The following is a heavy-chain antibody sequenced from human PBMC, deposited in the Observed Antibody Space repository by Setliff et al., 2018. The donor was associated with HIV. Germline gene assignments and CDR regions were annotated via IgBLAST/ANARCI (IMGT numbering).Heavy chain of an antibody. CDR1: GFIFNDYG. CDR2: IRYDGSNE. Sequence: PGGSLRLSCEASGFIFNDYGMHWVRQAPGKGLEWVAFIRYDGSNEHYADSVKGRFTISRDNSKNTLALQMTSLRVEDTAAYYCAKDYFSGYDFRYFFDYWGQGALVTVSS. D-gene: IGHD5-12*01. CDR3: AKDYFSGYDFRYFFDY. J-gene: IGHJ4*02. V-gene: IGHV3-30*02.